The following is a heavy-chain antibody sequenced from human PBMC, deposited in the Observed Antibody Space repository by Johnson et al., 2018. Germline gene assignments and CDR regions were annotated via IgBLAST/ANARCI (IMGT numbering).Heavy chain of an antibody. D-gene: IGHD3-22*01. Sequence: QVQLQESGPGLVKPSETLSLTCTVSGGSISSYYWSWIRQPPGKGLEWIGYIYYSGSTNYNPSLKSRVTISVATSKNQFSLKLSSVTAADTAVYYCARYYDSSGYSGGAFDIWGQGTMVTVSS. V-gene: IGHV4-59*01. J-gene: IGHJ3*02. CDR1: GGSISSYY. CDR3: ARYYDSSGYSGGAFDI. CDR2: IYYSGST.